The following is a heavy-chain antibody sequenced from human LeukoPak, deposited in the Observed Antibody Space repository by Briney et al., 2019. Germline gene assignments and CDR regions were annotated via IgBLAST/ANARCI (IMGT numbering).Heavy chain of an antibody. D-gene: IGHD3-22*01. Sequence: AVSGGSISTNSYYWGWIRHPTGKGLEWLGSIAYSGSTYYNPSLKSRATVSVDTSKNQLSLKLSSVTAADTAVYYCARLGHYYDSSGSPLWGQGTLVTVSS. CDR1: GGSISTNSYY. CDR2: IAYSGST. J-gene: IGHJ4*02. V-gene: IGHV4-39*01. CDR3: ARLGHYYDSSGSPL.